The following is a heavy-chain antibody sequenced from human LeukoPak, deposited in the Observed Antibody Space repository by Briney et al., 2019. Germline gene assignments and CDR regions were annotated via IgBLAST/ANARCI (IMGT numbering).Heavy chain of an antibody. V-gene: IGHV4-4*09. J-gene: IGHJ4*02. CDR2: IYTSGST. CDR1: GGSISSYY. CDR3: ARGYSGCTSFDY. D-gene: IGHD5-12*01. Sequence: SETLSLTCTVSGGSISSYYWSWIRQPPGKGLEWIGYIYTSGSTNYNPSLKSRVTISVDTSKNQFSLKLSSVTAADTAVYYCARGYSGCTSFDYWGQGTLVTVSS.